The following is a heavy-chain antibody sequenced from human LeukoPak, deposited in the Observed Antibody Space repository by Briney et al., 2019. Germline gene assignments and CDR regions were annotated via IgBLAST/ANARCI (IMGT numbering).Heavy chain of an antibody. V-gene: IGHV4-4*09. CDR2: IFPSGSA. CDR1: GGSISSYY. J-gene: IGHJ6*03. Sequence: SETLSLTCTVSGGSISSYYWSWIRQSPVKGLEWIGYIFPSGSAYYNPSLESRVTISLDTSENQISPTLTSVTAADTAVYYCARRNHYFYYMDVWGKGTTVTVSS. CDR3: ARRNHYFYYMDV.